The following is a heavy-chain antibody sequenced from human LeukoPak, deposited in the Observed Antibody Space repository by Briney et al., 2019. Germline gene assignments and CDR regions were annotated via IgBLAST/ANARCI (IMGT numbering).Heavy chain of an antibody. CDR3: AKSPSVTMVGLDV. D-gene: IGHD4-11*01. V-gene: IGHV3-23*01. CDR2: ISGSGGVT. CDR1: GFTFSNYG. J-gene: IGHJ6*02. Sequence: PGASLRLSCAAPGFTFSNYGMNWVRQAPGKGPGWVSGISGSGGVTYYADSVKGRFTISRDSSKSTLYLQMTSLRAEDSARYNCAKSPSVTMVGLDVWGQGTTATVSS.